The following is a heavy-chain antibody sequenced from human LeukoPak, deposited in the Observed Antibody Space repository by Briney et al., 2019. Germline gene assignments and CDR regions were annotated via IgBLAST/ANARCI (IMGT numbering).Heavy chain of an antibody. CDR2: INWNGGST. Sequence: GGSLRLSCAASGFTFDDYGMRWVRQAPGKGLEWVDGINWNGGSTGYADSVNGRFTISRDNAKTSLYLQMNSLRAEDTALYYCARAPAWITIFGVVTPGYSGYWGPGTLVTVSS. V-gene: IGHV3-20*04. CDR1: GFTFDDYG. CDR3: ARAPAWITIFGVVTPGYSGY. J-gene: IGHJ4*01. D-gene: IGHD3-3*01.